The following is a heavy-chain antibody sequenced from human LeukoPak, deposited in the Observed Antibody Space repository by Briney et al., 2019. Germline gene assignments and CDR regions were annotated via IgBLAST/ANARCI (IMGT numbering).Heavy chain of an antibody. Sequence: GGSLRLSCAASGFTVSAVTTKYMTWVRHAPGKGLEWVSVIYSDDSTLYAKSVKGRFTISRDNSKKTLFLQMNSLRDEDTAVYYCARGAWDVWGQGATVTVSS. CDR3: ARGAWDV. V-gene: IGHV3-66*01. J-gene: IGHJ6*02. CDR2: IYSDDST. CDR1: GFTVSAVTTKY.